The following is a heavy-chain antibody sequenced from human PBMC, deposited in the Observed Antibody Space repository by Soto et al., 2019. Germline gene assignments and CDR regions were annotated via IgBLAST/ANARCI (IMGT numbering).Heavy chain of an antibody. V-gene: IGHV3-21*01. Sequence: PGGSLRLSCAASGFTFSSYWMHGVRQAPGKGLEWVSSISSSSSYIYYADSVKGRFTISRDNAKNSLYLQMNSLRAEDTAVYYCARSAFGPTMVRGVIRRSWFALWGQRTLVPSPQ. CDR1: GFTFSSYW. D-gene: IGHD3-10*01. CDR2: ISSSSSYI. J-gene: IGHJ5*02. CDR3: ARSAFGPTMVRGVIRRSWFAL.